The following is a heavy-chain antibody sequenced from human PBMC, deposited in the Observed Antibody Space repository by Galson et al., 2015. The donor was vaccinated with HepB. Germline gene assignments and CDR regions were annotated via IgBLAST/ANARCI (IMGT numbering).Heavy chain of an antibody. D-gene: IGHD3-22*01. CDR3: ARTLYYYDSSGPLDY. V-gene: IGHV3-30*04. CDR1: GFTFSSYA. CDR2: ISYDGSNE. Sequence: SLRLSCAASGFTFSSYAMHWVRQAPGKGLEWVAVISYDGSNEYYADSVKGRFTISRDNSKNTLYLQMNSLRAEDTAVYYCARTLYYYDSSGPLDYWGQGTLVTVSS. J-gene: IGHJ4*02.